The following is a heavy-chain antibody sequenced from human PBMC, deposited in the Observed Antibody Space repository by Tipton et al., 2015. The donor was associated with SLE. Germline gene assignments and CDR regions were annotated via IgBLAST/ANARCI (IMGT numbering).Heavy chain of an antibody. J-gene: IGHJ4*02. D-gene: IGHD2-15*01. CDR3: ARVSSSTRYSFPFDF. Sequence: TLSLTCTVSGNSVSTAGFYWTWIRQHPGKGLEWIGYIYYSGTTYYNPSLKSRVTISLDTSKNHFSLDLTSMTAADTAIYHCARVSSSTRYSFPFDFWGQGILVTVSA. CDR2: IYYSGTT. V-gene: IGHV4-31*03. CDR1: GNSVSTAGFY.